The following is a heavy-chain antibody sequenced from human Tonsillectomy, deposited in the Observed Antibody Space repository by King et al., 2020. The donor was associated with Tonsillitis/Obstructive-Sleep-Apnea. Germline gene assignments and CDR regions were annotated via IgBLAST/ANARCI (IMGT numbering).Heavy chain of an antibody. CDR2: IKSKTDGGTT. CDR1: GFTFSNAW. Sequence: VQLVESGGGLVKPGGSLRLSCAASGFTFSNAWMSWVRQAPGKGLEWVGRIKSKTDGGTTDYAAPVKGRFTISRDDSKNTLYLQMNSLKTEDTAVYYCTQGRVVTICGVVIILDAFDIWGQGTMVTVSS. J-gene: IGHJ3*02. V-gene: IGHV3-15*01. D-gene: IGHD3-3*01. CDR3: TQGRVVTICGVVIILDAFDI.